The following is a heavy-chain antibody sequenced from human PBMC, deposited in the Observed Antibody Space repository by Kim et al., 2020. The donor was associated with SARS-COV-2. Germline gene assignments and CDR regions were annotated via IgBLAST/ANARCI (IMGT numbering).Heavy chain of an antibody. CDR2: ISYDGSNK. D-gene: IGHD2-15*01. Sequence: GGSLRLSCAASGFTFSSYAMHWVRQAPGKGLEWVAVISYDGSNKYYADSVKGRFTISRDNSKNTLYLQMNSLRAEDTTVYYCARDHCSGGSCYLVIAEIYYYGMDVWGQGTTVTVSS. V-gene: IGHV3-30*04. J-gene: IGHJ6*02. CDR3: ARDHCSGGSCYLVIAEIYYYGMDV. CDR1: GFTFSSYA.